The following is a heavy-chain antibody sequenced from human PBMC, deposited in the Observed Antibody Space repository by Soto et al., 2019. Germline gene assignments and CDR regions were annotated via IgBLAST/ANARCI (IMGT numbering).Heavy chain of an antibody. CDR1: GGTFSSYA. CDR2: IIPIFGTA. V-gene: IGHV1-69*01. CDR3: ARDWHALLLTYYGMDV. Sequence: QVQLVQSGAEVKKPGSSVKVSCKASGGTFSSYAISWVRQAPGQGLEWMGGIIPIFGTANYAQKFQGRVTINADESTSTAYMELSCQRSEHTAVYYWARDWHALLLTYYGMDVWGQGTTVTVSS. J-gene: IGHJ6*02. D-gene: IGHD2-15*01.